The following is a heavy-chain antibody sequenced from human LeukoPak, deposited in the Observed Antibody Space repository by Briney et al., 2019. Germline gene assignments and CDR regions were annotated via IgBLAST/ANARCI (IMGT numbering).Heavy chain of an antibody. D-gene: IGHD5-18*01. CDR3: GKTTVGYSSGQKPAWPVDY. CDR1: GFTLGSHA. V-gene: IGHV3-23*01. J-gene: IGHJ4*02. Sequence: GGSLRLSCEASGFTLGSHAMYWVRQAPGKGLEWVAGIFGSGGSPHYADSVKGRFTISRDNSRNTVYLQINSLRAEDTAVYYCGKTTVGYSSGQKPAWPVDYWGQGTLVTVSS. CDR2: IFGSGGSP.